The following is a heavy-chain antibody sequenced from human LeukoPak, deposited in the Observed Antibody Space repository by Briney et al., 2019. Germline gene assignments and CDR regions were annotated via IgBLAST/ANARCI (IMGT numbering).Heavy chain of an antibody. CDR3: ARSRVVSTYYDFWSGYYTRWFDP. V-gene: IGHV1-8*01. CDR1: GYTFTSYD. J-gene: IGHJ5*02. Sequence: GASVKVSCKASGYTFTSYDINWVRQATGQGLEWMGWMNPSSGNTGYAQKFQGRVTMTRNTSISTAYMELSSLRSEDTAVYYCARSRVVSTYYDFWSGYYTRWFDPWGQGTLVTVSS. CDR2: MNPSSGNT. D-gene: IGHD3-3*01.